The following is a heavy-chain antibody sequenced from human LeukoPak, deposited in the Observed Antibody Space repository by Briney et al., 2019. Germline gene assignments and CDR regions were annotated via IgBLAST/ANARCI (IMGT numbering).Heavy chain of an antibody. D-gene: IGHD1-26*01. J-gene: IGHJ4*02. CDR3: TRHEWVSVDTNHDY. Sequence: GGSLRLSCAASGFTFSGSAMHWVRQASGKGLEWVGRIRSKANSYATAYAASVKGRFTISRDDSKNTAYLQMNSLKTEDTAVYYCTRHEWVSVDTNHDYWGQGTLVTVSS. CDR2: IRSKANSYAT. CDR1: GFTFSGSA. V-gene: IGHV3-73*01.